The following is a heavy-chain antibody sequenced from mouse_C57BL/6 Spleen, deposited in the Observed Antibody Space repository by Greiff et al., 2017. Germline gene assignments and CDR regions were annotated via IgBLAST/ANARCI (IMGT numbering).Heavy chain of an antibody. Sequence: QVQLQQPGAELVRPGSSVKLSCKASGYTFTSYWMDWVKQRPGQGLEWIGNIYPSDSETHYNQKFKDKATLTVDKSSSTAYIQLISLTSEDSAVDYCARGDGYYLFDYWGQGTTLTVSS. D-gene: IGHD2-3*01. CDR3: ARGDGYYLFDY. CDR1: GYTFTSYW. CDR2: IYPSDSET. J-gene: IGHJ2*01. V-gene: IGHV1-61*01.